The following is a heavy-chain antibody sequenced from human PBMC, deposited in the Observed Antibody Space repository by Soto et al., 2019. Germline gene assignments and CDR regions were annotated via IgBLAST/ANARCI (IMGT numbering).Heavy chain of an antibody. J-gene: IGHJ6*02. D-gene: IGHD5-18*01. CDR3: ARYRVLYTAMITPREYYYGMDV. CDR2: IYYTGSA. V-gene: IGHV4-59*01. Sequence: SETLSLTCIVSGDSINSDYWSWIRQPPGRGLEWIGYIYYTGSANYNPSLQSRVTISVDTSKNQFSLEVSAVTAADTAMYYCARYRVLYTAMITPREYYYGMDVWGQGATVTVSS. CDR1: GDSINSDY.